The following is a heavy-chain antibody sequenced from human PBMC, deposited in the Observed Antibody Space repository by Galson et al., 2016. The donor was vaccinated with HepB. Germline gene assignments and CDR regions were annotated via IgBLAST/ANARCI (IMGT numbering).Heavy chain of an antibody. CDR3: ARDRGWNNDDY. V-gene: IGHV3-7*03. Sequence: SLRLSCAASGFTFSSYWMTWVRQAPGKGLEWVAYIKEDGSKTDYVDSVRGRFTISRDNAQNSLYLQMNSLRAEDTAVHYCARDRGWNNDDYWGQGTLVTVS. CDR1: GFTFSSYW. J-gene: IGHJ4*02. CDR2: IKEDGSKT. D-gene: IGHD1/OR15-1a*01.